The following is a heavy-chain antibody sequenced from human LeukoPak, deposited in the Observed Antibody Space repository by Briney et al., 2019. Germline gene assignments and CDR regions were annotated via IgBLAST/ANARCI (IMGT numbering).Heavy chain of an antibody. D-gene: IGHD3-9*01. V-gene: IGHV4-59*01. J-gene: IGHJ4*02. Sequence: SETLSLTCTVSGGSISSYYWSWIRQPPGKGLEWIGYICYSGSTNYNPSLKSRVTISVDTSKNQFSLKLSSVTAADTAVYYCAKAGPDRALRYFDWSTWEWGQGILVTISS. CDR3: AKAGPDRALRYFDWSTWE. CDR1: GGSISSYY. CDR2: ICYSGST.